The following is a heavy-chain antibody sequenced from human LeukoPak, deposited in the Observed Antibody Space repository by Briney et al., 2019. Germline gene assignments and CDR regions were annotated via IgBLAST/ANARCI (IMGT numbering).Heavy chain of an antibody. CDR2: ISYDGSNK. D-gene: IGHD5-12*01. Sequence: GGSLRLSCAASAFTFSTYAMTWVRQAPGKGLEWVAVISYDGSNKYYADSVKGRFTISRDNSKNTLYLQMNSLRAEDTAVYYCAKPSGYANFDYWGQGTLVTVSS. J-gene: IGHJ4*02. CDR3: AKPSGYANFDY. CDR1: AFTFSTYA. V-gene: IGHV3-30*18.